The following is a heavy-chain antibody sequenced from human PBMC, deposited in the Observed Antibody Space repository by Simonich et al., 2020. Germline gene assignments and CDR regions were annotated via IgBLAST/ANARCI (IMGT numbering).Heavy chain of an antibody. J-gene: IGHJ6*02. CDR1: GFTFSSYS. D-gene: IGHD2-2*01. V-gene: IGHV3-21*01. CDR3: AGGVYRSSTSCSTYYYYGMDV. CDR2: ISSSSSYI. Sequence: EVQLVESGGGLVKPGGSLRLSCAASGFTFSSYSMNWVRQAPGKGLEWVSSISSSSSYIYYANSVKGRFTIPRDKAKNSLYLQMNSLRAEDTAVYYCAGGVYRSSTSCSTYYYYGMDVWGQGTTVTVSS.